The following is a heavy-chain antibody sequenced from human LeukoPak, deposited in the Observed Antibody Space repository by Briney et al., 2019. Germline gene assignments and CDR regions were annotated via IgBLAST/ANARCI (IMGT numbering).Heavy chain of an antibody. V-gene: IGHV3-48*01. Sequence: GGSPRLSCAASGFTFSDYSMNWVRQAPGKGLEWVSFISSLGGAIYYADSVKGRFTISRDNAKNSLYLQMNSLRAEDTAVYYCARAEGYFDLWGRGTLVTGAS. J-gene: IGHJ2*01. CDR3: ARAEGYFDL. CDR2: ISSLGGAI. CDR1: GFTFSDYS.